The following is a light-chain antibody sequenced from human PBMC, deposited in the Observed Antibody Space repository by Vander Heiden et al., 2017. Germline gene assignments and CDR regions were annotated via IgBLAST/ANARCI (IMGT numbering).Light chain of an antibody. J-gene: IGKJ1*01. CDR2: DAS. V-gene: IGKV1-5*01. CDR3: QQDNSYLT. Sequence: DIQMTQSPSTLSASVGDRVTITCRASQSISSWLAWYQQKPGKAPKLLIYDASSLESGVPSRLSGSGSGTEFTLTISSLQPDDFATYYCQQDNSYLTFGQGTKVEIK. CDR1: QSISSW.